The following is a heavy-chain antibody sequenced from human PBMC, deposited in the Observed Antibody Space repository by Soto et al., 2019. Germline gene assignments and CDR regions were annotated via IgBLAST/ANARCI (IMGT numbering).Heavy chain of an antibody. V-gene: IGHV4-34*01. J-gene: IGHJ4*02. D-gene: IGHD2-2*01. CDR3: ARHVVPAANYFAY. CDR2: INHSGST. Sequence: TSETLSLTCAVYGGSFSGYYWSWIRQPPGKGLEWIGEINHSGSTNYNPSLKSRVTISVDTSKNQFSLKLSSVTVADTAVYYCARHVVPAANYFAYWGQGTLVTVSS. CDR1: GGSFSGYY.